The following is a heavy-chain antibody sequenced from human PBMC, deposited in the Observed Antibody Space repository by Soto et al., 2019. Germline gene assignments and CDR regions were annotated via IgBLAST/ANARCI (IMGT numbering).Heavy chain of an antibody. J-gene: IGHJ6*03. CDR3: AKSGSSPSIYNYKYYIDV. D-gene: IGHD6-19*01. CDR1: GFTFSSFA. V-gene: IGHV3-23*01. CDR2: ISGSGGST. Sequence: GGSLRLSCAAPGFTFSSFAMSWVRQAPGKGLEWVSAISGSGGSTYYADSVKGRFTISRDNSKNTLFLQMNSLRAEDTAIYFCAKSGSSPSIYNYKYYIDVWGKGTTVTVSS.